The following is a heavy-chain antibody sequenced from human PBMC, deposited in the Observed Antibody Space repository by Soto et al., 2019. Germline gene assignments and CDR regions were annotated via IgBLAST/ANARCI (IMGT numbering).Heavy chain of an antibody. Sequence: GESLKISCKGSGYSFTSYWIGWVRQMPGKGLEWMGIIYPGDSDTRYSPSFQGQVTISADKSISTAYLQWSSLKASGPAMYYCARGIGVAGPSRYYYYYYGMDVWGQGTTVTVSS. V-gene: IGHV5-51*01. CDR2: IYPGDSDT. D-gene: IGHD6-19*01. CDR1: GYSFTSYW. CDR3: ARGIGVAGPSRYYYYYYGMDV. J-gene: IGHJ6*02.